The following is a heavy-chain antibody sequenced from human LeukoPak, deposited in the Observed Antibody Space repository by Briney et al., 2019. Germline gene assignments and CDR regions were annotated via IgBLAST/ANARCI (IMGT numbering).Heavy chain of an antibody. Sequence: PSETLSLTCTVSGDSLSSYYWSWIRQPPGKALEWIGYIYYSGSTNYNPSLKRRVTISVDTSKDQFSLKLSSVTAADTAVYYCARLSPYPGVWASDYWGQGTLVTVSS. CDR1: GDSLSSYY. J-gene: IGHJ4*02. CDR2: IYYSGST. D-gene: IGHD6-13*01. CDR3: ARLSPYPGVWASDY. V-gene: IGHV4-59*08.